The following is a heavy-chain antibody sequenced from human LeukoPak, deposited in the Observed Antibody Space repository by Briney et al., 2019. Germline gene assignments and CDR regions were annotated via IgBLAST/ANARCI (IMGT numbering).Heavy chain of an antibody. D-gene: IGHD1-26*01. V-gene: IGHV3-30-3*01. CDR1: GFTFSSYA. Sequence: PGGSLRLSCAASGFTFSSYAMHWVRQAPGKGLEWVAVISYDGSNKYYADSVKGRFTISRDNSKNTLYLQMNSLRAEDTAVYYCARVNSGSYYSYFDYWGQGTLVTVSS. CDR3: ARVNSGSYYSYFDY. CDR2: ISYDGSNK. J-gene: IGHJ4*02.